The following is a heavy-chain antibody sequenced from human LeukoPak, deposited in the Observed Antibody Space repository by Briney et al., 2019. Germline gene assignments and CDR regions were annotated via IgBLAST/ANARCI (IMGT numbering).Heavy chain of an antibody. J-gene: IGHJ2*01. CDR3: ARENYDDYIFSYFDL. Sequence: GGSLRLSCAASGFTFSDYYMNWIRQAPGKGLEWVASVGGSGSLIFYADSVKGRFTISRDNAKNSLYLQMNTLRAEVTALYYCARENYDDYIFSYFDLWGRGTLVTVSS. CDR2: VGGSGSLI. V-gene: IGHV3-11*01. CDR1: GFTFSDYY. D-gene: IGHD4-17*01.